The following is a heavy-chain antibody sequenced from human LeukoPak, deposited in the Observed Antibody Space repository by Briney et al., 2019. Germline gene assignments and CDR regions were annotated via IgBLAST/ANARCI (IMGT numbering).Heavy chain of an antibody. CDR1: GFSFSRYA. Sequence: QAGGSLRLSCAASGFSFSRYAIHWVRQAPGKGLEWVTFISYDGAVRSYAESVQGRFTISRDNSKNTVPLQMISLRPEDTAVYFCARDLSEKYSIDYWGRGTLVTVSS. J-gene: IGHJ4*02. CDR2: ISYDGAVR. D-gene: IGHD2/OR15-2a*01. CDR3: ARDLSEKYSIDY. V-gene: IGHV3-30-3*01.